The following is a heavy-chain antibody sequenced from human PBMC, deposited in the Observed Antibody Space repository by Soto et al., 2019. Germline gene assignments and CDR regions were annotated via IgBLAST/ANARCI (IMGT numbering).Heavy chain of an antibody. J-gene: IGHJ4*02. D-gene: IGHD1-26*01. CDR2: IGSFDGTHK. V-gene: IGHV3-30-3*01. Sequence: QVHLVESGGGVVQPGRSLRLSCAGSGFTFSAYTIHWVRQAPGKGLEWVAVIGSFDGTHKYYADSVKGRFTISRDNSKNTVFLQMNTLTAEDTALYFCARDFIDGPPDYFDYWGQGTLVTVSS. CDR1: GFTFSAYT. CDR3: ARDFIDGPPDYFDY.